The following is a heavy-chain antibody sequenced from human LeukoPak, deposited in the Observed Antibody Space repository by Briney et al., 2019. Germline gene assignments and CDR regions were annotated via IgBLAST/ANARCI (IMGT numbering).Heavy chain of an antibody. CDR3: ARDLGITIFGVVSN. V-gene: IGHV3-21*01. Sequence: PGGSLRLSCAASGFTFSSYSMNWVRQAPGKVLEWVSSISSSSGYTYYADSVKGRFTISRDNAKNSLYLQMNSLRAEDTAVYYCARDLGITIFGVVSNWGQGTLVTVSS. D-gene: IGHD3-3*01. CDR1: GFTFSSYS. CDR2: ISSSSGYT. J-gene: IGHJ4*02.